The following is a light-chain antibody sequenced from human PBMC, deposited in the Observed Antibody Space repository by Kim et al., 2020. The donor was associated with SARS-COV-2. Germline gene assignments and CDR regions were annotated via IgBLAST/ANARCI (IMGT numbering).Light chain of an antibody. CDR3: CSFGTDSVFL. CDR2: EVS. J-gene: IGLJ7*01. CDR1: STDIGGYNL. V-gene: IGLV2-23*02. Sequence: QSALTQPASVSGSPGQSITISCTGTSTDIGGYNLVSWYQHYPGKAPKLMIYEVSKRPSGVSNRFSGSKSDNTASLTISGLQAEDEADYYCCSFGTDSVFLFGGGTQVTVL.